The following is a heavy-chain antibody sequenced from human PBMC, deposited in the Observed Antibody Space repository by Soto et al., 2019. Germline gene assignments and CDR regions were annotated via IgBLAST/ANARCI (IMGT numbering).Heavy chain of an antibody. V-gene: IGHV4-59*01. CDR3: ARDGRRYYYYYGMDV. Sequence: PSETLSLTCTVSGGSISSYYWSWIRQPPGKGLEWIGYIYYSGSTNYNPSLKSRVTISVDTSKNQFSLKLSSVTAADTAVYYCARDGRRYYYYYGMDVWGQGTTLTVSS. CDR2: IYYSGST. J-gene: IGHJ6*02. CDR1: GGSISSYY.